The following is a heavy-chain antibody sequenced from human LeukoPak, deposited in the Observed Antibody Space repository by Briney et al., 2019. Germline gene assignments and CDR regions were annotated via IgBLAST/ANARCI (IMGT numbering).Heavy chain of an antibody. J-gene: IGHJ5*02. CDR1: GGTFSSYA. CDR2: IIPIFGTA. V-gene: IGHV1-69*13. Sequence: SVKVSCKASGGTFSSYAISWVRQAPGQGLEWMGGIIPIFGTANYAQKFQGRVTITADESTSTAYMELSSLRSEDTAVYYCATYDCVIKWFDPWGQGTLVTVSS. D-gene: IGHD2-21*02. CDR3: ATYDCVIKWFDP.